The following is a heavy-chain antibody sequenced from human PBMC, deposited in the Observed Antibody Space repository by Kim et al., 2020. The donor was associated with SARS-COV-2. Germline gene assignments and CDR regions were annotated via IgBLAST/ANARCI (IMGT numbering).Heavy chain of an antibody. J-gene: IGHJ4*02. Sequence: GGSLRLSCAASGFTFSSYAMSWVRQAPGKGLEWVSAINGSGGSTYYADSVKGRFTISRDNSKNTLYLQMNSLRAEDTAVYYCAKDRGSGSSGSPLGYWGQGTLVTVSS. CDR2: INGSGGST. CDR1: GFTFSSYA. V-gene: IGHV3-23*01. CDR3: AKDRGSGSSGSPLGY. D-gene: IGHD3-10*01.